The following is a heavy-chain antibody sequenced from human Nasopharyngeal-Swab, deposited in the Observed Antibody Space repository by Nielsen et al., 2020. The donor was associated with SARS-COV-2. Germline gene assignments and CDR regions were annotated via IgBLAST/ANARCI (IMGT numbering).Heavy chain of an antibody. D-gene: IGHD6-19*01. V-gene: IGHV4-34*01. CDR2: INHSGST. J-gene: IGHJ5*02. Sequence: SETLSLTCAVYGGSFSGYYWSWTRQPPGKGLEWIGEINHSGSTNYNPSLKSRVTISVDTSKNQFSLKLSSVTAADTAVYYCARGRYSSGWYILYNWFDPWGQGTLVTVSS. CDR3: ARGRYSSGWYILYNWFDP. CDR1: GGSFSGYY.